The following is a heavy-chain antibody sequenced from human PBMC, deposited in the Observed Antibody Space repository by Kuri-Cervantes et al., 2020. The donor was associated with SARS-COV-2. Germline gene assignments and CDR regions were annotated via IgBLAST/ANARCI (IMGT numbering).Heavy chain of an antibody. CDR1: GFIFSGYC. V-gene: IGHV3-21*01. J-gene: IGHJ3*02. CDR3: ARGFSGYSYGDAFDI. CDR2: ISSSTSYI. D-gene: IGHD5-18*01. Sequence: GGSLRLSCAASGFIFSGYCMTWVRQAPGKGLEWVSSISSSTSYIYYADSVKGRSTISRDDAKNSLYLQMNSLRAEDTAVYYCARGFSGYSYGDAFDIWGQGTMVTVSS.